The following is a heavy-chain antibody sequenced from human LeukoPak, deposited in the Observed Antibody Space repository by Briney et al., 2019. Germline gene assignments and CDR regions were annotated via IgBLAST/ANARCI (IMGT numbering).Heavy chain of an antibody. Sequence: PGRSLRLSCAASGFTFRDYAMSWVRHTPGKGREWGSIIPTRGGPHYADSARGQLTISRDNSKNTLYFQLNGLQADDTAIYYCAKANRGWYYKEYFFDYWGQGTRVSVSS. CDR1: GFTFRDYA. CDR2: IPTRGGP. CDR3: AKANRGWYYKEYFFDY. V-gene: IGHV3-23*01. J-gene: IGHJ4*02. D-gene: IGHD6-19*01.